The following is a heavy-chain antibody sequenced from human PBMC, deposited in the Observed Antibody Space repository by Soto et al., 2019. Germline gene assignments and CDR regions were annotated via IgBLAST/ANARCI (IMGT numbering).Heavy chain of an antibody. Sequence: GGSLRLSCAASGFTFSRYWMSWVRQAPGKGLEWVANIKPDGSEKYYVDSVKGRFTISRDNAKDSLYLQMDTLRAEDTAVYFCATYYGDSVWVAYWGQGTLVTVSS. CDR1: GFTFSRYW. CDR2: IKPDGSEK. CDR3: ATYYGDSVWVAY. V-gene: IGHV3-7*01. J-gene: IGHJ4*02. D-gene: IGHD4-17*01.